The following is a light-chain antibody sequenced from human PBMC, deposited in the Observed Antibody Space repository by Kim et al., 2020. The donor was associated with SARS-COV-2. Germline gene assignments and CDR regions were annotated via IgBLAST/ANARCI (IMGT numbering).Light chain of an antibody. CDR2: QDN. CDR1: KLGDKY. CDR3: QAWDSSTYV. J-gene: IGLJ1*01. Sequence: SYELTQPPSVSVSPGQTASITCSGDKLGDKYACWYQQKPGQSPVLVIYQDNKRTSGIPERFSGSNSGNTATLTISGTHAMDEADYYCQAWDSSTYVFGTGTKVIVL. V-gene: IGLV3-1*01.